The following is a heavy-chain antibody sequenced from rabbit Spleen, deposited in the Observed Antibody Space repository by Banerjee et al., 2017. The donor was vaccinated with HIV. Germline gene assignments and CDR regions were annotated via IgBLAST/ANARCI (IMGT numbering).Heavy chain of an antibody. CDR2: IAGSSSGFT. V-gene: IGHV1S40*01. CDR3: ARDLDDVIGWNFGW. J-gene: IGHJ4*01. D-gene: IGHD4-1*01. Sequence: QLLEESGGDLVKPGASLTLTCTASGFSFSSSDYLCWVRQAPGKGLEWISCIAGSSSGFTYSATWASGRFTISKTSSTTVTLQMTSLTAADAATYFCARDLDDVIGWNFGWWGQGTLVTVS. CDR1: GFSFSSSDY.